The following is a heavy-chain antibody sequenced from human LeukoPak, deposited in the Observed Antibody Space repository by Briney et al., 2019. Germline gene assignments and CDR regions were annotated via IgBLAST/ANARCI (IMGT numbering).Heavy chain of an antibody. V-gene: IGHV3-33*01. CDR3: VRDPPIWVWSFLY. Sequence: KGQEWVSMIWADGSNTYYADSVKGRFTISRDNSRNTLYLQMNNLRAEDTVLYYCVRDPPIWVWSFLYWVRGTLVTV. CDR2: IWADGSNT. J-gene: IGHJ4*02. D-gene: IGHD3/OR15-3a*01.